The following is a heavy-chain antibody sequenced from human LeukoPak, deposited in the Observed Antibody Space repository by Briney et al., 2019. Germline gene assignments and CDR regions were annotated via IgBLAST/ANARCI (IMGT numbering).Heavy chain of an antibody. D-gene: IGHD3-3*01. J-gene: IGHJ5*02. CDR1: GYTFTSYD. V-gene: IGHV1-8*03. CDR2: MNPNSGNT. CDR3: ARDFWSGQGWFDP. Sequence: ASVKLSCKASGYTFTSYDINWVRQATGQGLEWMGWMNPNSGNTGYAQKFQGRVTITRNTSISTAYMELSSLRSEDTAVYYCARDFWSGQGWFDPWGQGTLVTVSS.